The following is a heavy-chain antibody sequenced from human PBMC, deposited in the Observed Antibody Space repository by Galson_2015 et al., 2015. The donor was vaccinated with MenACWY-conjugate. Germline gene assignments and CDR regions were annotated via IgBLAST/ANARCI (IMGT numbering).Heavy chain of an antibody. Sequence: SLRLSCAASGFTFSSYAMSWVRQAPGKGLEWVSAISGSGGSTYYADSVKGRLTISRGNSKNTLYLQMNSLRAEDTAVYYCANDRGYYDSSGYLVYFDYWGQGTLVTVSS. CDR2: ISGSGGST. J-gene: IGHJ4*02. CDR1: GFTFSSYA. D-gene: IGHD3-22*01. CDR3: ANDRGYYDSSGYLVYFDY. V-gene: IGHV3-23*01.